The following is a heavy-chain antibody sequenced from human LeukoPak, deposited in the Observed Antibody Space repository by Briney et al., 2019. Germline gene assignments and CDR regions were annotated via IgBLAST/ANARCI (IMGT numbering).Heavy chain of an antibody. V-gene: IGHV3-7*01. D-gene: IGHD1-26*01. Sequence: GGSLRLSCAASGFPFSTYWMSWVRQAPGKGPEWVANIKHDGTVTYYGDSVKGRFTISRDNAKNSLYLQMSSLRVEDTAMFYCAREIVGAHTELDFWGQGTLVSVSS. CDR2: IKHDGTVT. J-gene: IGHJ4*02. CDR3: AREIVGAHTELDF. CDR1: GFPFSTYW.